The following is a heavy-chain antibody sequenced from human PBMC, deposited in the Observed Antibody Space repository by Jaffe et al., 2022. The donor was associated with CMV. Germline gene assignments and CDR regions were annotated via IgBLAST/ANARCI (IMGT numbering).Heavy chain of an antibody. J-gene: IGHJ4*02. CDR2: INPSGGST. V-gene: IGHV1-46*01. CDR1: GYTFTSYY. Sequence: QVQLVQSGAEVKKPGASVKVSCKASGYTFTSYYMHWVRQAPGQGLEWMGIINPSGGSTSYAQKFQGRVTMTRDTSTSTVYMELSSLRSEDTAVYYCARTNEIIAAAGTFDYWGQGTLVTVSS. D-gene: IGHD6-13*01. CDR3: ARTNEIIAAAGTFDY.